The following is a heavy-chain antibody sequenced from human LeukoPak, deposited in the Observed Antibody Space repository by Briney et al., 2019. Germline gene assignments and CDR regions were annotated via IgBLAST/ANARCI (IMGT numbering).Heavy chain of an antibody. Sequence: AESLRLSCAASGFTFSDYYTSWIRQAPGKGLEWVSYISSSGSTIYYADSVKGRFTISRDNAKNSLYLEMNRLRAEDTDVYYCARDVGPGNPFDFWSGYSFGYWGQGTLVTVSS. J-gene: IGHJ4*02. D-gene: IGHD3-3*01. CDR1: GFTFSDYY. V-gene: IGHV3-11*01. CDR3: ARDVGPGNPFDFWSGYSFGY. CDR2: ISSSGSTI.